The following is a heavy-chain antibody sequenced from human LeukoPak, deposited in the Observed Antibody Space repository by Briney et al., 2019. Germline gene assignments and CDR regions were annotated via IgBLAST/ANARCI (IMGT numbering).Heavy chain of an antibody. J-gene: IGHJ4*02. CDR3: ARGVMATIVQFDY. Sequence: KTSETLSLTCTVSGGSISRYYWSWIRQPPGKGLEWIGYIYYSGSTNYNPSFKSRVTISVDTSKNQFSLKLSSVTAADTAVYYCARGVMATIVQFDYWGQGTLVTVSS. CDR2: IYYSGST. D-gene: IGHD5-24*01. CDR1: GGSISRYY. V-gene: IGHV4-59*01.